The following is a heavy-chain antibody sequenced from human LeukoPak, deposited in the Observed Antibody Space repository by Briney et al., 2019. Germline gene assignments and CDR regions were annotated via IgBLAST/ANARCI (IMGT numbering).Heavy chain of an antibody. J-gene: IGHJ4*02. CDR3: AKDPYSGSYYAYYFDY. Sequence: GGSLRLSCAASGFTFSSYVMSWVRQAPGKGLECVSAISGSGGSTYYADSVKGRFTISRDNSKNTLYLQMNSLRAEDTAVYYCAKDPYSGSYYAYYFDYWGQGTLVTVSS. V-gene: IGHV3-23*01. D-gene: IGHD1-26*01. CDR2: ISGSGGST. CDR1: GFTFSSYV.